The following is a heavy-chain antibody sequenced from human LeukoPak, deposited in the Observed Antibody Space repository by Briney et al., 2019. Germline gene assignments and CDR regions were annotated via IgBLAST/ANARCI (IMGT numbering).Heavy chain of an antibody. CDR3: AKDYSYYYDNSAYYPDY. CDR2: IWYDGSNK. CDR1: GFTFSTYG. Sequence: GGSLRLSCAASGFTFSTYGMHWVRQAPGKGLGWVAVIWYDGSNKYYADSVKGRFTISRDNSKNTLYLQMNSLRAEDTAVYYCAKDYSYYYDNSAYYPDYWGQGTLVTVSS. J-gene: IGHJ4*02. D-gene: IGHD3-22*01. V-gene: IGHV3-33*06.